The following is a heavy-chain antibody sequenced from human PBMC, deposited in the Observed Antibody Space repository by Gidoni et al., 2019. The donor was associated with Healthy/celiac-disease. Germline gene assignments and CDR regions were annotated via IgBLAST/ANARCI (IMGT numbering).Heavy chain of an antibody. V-gene: IGHV1-46*01. CDR2: INPSGGST. J-gene: IGHJ4*02. CDR3: ATIQYYYGSGIPFDY. D-gene: IGHD3-10*01. Sequence: QVQLVQSGAEVKKPGASVKVSCKVSGYTFTSYYMHWVRQAPGQGLEWLGIINPSGGSTSYAQKFQGRVTMTRDTSTSTVYMELSSLRSEDTAVYYCATIQYYYGSGIPFDYWGQGTLVTVSS. CDR1: GYTFTSYY.